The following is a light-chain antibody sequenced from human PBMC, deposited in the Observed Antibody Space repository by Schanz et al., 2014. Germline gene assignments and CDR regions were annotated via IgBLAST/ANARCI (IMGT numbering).Light chain of an antibody. CDR1: QSVSSSN. V-gene: IGKV3D-15*01. Sequence: VLTQSPGTLSLSPGERATLSCRASQSVSSSNLAWYQQKPGQAPRLLIYAASSRATGIPDRFSGSGSGTEFTLTISSLQSEDFAVYYCQQYKDWPRTFGQGTKLEIK. CDR3: QQYKDWPRT. CDR2: AAS. J-gene: IGKJ2*01.